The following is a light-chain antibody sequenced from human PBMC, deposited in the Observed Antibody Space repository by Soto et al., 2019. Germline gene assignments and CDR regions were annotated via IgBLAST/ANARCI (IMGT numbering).Light chain of an antibody. Sequence: EIVMTQSPATLSVSPGERATLSCRASQSISRNLAWHQQKPGQAPRLLIYGAFTRATGIPATFSGSGSGTEFTLTISNLQSEDFAIYYCQQYNEWPQTFGQGTKVEIK. CDR2: GAF. CDR3: QQYNEWPQT. CDR1: QSISRN. J-gene: IGKJ1*01. V-gene: IGKV3-15*01.